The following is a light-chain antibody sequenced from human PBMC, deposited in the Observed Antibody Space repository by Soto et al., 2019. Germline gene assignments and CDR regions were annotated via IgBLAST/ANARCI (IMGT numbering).Light chain of an antibody. Sequence: EIVMTQSPATLSVSPGERATLSCRASQSVSSNLAWYQQKPGQAPRLLISGASTRATGIPARFSGSGSGTEFTLTISSLQSEDFAVYYCQQYNYWPPWTFAQETKVQIK. J-gene: IGKJ1*01. CDR1: QSVSSN. V-gene: IGKV3-15*01. CDR2: GAS. CDR3: QQYNYWPPWT.